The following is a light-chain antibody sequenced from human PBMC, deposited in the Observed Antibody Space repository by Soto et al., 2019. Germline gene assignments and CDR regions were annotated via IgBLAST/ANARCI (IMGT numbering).Light chain of an antibody. J-gene: IGKJ1*01. CDR1: QTVNTS. CDR2: DAS. Sequence: DIVLTQSPATLSLSPGDRATLSFRASQTVNTSLAWYQQKPGQAPRLLIYDASNRATGIPARFSASGSGTDFTLTISSLEPEDFAVYYCQQRSHWPTFGQGTKVDI. CDR3: QQRSHWPT. V-gene: IGKV3-11*01.